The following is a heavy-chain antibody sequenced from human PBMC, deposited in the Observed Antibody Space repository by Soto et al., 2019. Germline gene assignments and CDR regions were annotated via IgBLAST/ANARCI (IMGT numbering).Heavy chain of an antibody. J-gene: IGHJ4*02. CDR1: GFTFSSYS. D-gene: IGHD3-9*01. CDR2: ISSSSSTI. V-gene: IGHV3-48*01. CDR3: ARDQERRYFDWLPPLTDY. Sequence: PGGSLRLSCAASGFTFSSYSMNWVRQAPGKGLEWVSYISSSSSTIYYADSVKGRFTISRDNAKNSLYLQMNSLRAEDTAVYYCARDQERRYFDWLPPLTDYWGQGTLVTVSS.